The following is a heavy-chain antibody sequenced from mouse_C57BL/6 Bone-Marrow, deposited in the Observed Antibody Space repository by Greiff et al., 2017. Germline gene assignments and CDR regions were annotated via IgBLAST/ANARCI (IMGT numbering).Heavy chain of an antibody. Sequence: EVKLQESGPELVKPGASVKISCKASGYSFTDYNMNWVKQSNGKSLEWIGVINPNYGTTSYNQKFKGKATLTVDQSSSTAYMQRNSLPSEDSAVYSCARGYAYDYAMDYWGQGTSVTVSS. D-gene: IGHD3-1*01. J-gene: IGHJ4*01. CDR2: INPNYGTT. CDR1: GYSFTDYN. V-gene: IGHV1-39*01. CDR3: ARGYAYDYAMDY.